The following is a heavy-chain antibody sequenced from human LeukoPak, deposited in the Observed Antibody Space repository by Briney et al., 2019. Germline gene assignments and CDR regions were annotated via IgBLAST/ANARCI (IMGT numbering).Heavy chain of an antibody. J-gene: IGHJ3*02. CDR1: GFTFSSYA. CDR3: ANSVDLAYCGGDCPDTFDI. V-gene: IGHV3-23*01. D-gene: IGHD2-21*02. CDR2: ISGSGGST. Sequence: PGGSLRLSCAASGFTFSSYAMSWVRQAPGKGLEWGSAISGSGGSTYYADSVKGRFTISRDNSKNTLYLQMNSLRAEDTAVYYCANSVDLAYCGGDCPDTFDIWGQGTMVTVSS.